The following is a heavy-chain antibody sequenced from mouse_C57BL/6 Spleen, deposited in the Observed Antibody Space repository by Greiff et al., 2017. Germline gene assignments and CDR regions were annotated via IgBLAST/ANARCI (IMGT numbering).Heavy chain of an antibody. D-gene: IGHD1-1*01. CDR2: INPSNGGT. V-gene: IGHV1-53*01. J-gene: IGHJ3*01. Sequence: QVQLQQPGTELVKPGASVKLSCKASGYTFTSYWMHWVKQRPGQGLEWIGNINPSNGGTNYNEKFKSKATLTVDKSSSTAYMQLSSLTSADSAVYYCARKDPYYGSSYGFAYWGQGTLVTVSA. CDR1: GYTFTSYW. CDR3: ARKDPYYGSSYGFAY.